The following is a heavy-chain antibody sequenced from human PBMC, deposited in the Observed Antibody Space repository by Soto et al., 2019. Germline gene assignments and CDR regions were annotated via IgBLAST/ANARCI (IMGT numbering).Heavy chain of an antibody. D-gene: IGHD4-17*01. CDR1: GYTFTSYD. Sequence: GASVKVCCKASGYTFTSYDINWVRQATGQGLEYLGWMNPNSGNTAYVQKFQGRVTMTWDTSITTAYMELSSLRSEDTAVYFCARGIKYGAYSRWFDPWGQGTLVTVSS. CDR3: ARGIKYGAYSRWFDP. J-gene: IGHJ5*02. CDR2: MNPNSGNT. V-gene: IGHV1-8*01.